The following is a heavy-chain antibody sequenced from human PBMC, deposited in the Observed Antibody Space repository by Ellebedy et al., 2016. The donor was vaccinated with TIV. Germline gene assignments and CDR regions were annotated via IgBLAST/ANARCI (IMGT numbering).Heavy chain of an antibody. D-gene: IGHD4-23*01. V-gene: IGHV1-2*02. J-gene: IGHJ4*02. CDR2: FDPEDGET. Sequence: ASVKVSCKASGYTFTAYYMHWVRQAPGKGLEWMGGFDPEDGETIYAQKFQGRVTMTRDTSISTAYMELNSLISDDTAIYFCARDSVVLPGAYFDYWGQGVLVTVSS. CDR3: ARDSVVLPGAYFDY. CDR1: GYTFTAYY.